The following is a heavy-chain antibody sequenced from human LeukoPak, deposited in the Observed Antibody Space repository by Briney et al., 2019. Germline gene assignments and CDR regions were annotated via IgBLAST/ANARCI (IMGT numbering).Heavy chain of an antibody. D-gene: IGHD3-22*01. CDR1: GGSISSSSYY. CDR3: ARRITMIVVVTPEYYFDY. CDR2: IYYSGST. Sequence: PSETLSLTCTVSGGSISSSSYYWGWIRQPPGKGLEWIGSIYYSGSTYYNPSLKSRVTISVDTSKNLFSLKLSSVTAADTAVYYCARRITMIVVVTPEYYFDYWGQGTLVTVSS. J-gene: IGHJ4*02. V-gene: IGHV4-39*01.